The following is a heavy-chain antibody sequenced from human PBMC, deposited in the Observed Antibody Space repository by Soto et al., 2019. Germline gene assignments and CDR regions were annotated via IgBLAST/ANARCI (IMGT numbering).Heavy chain of an antibody. V-gene: IGHV1-46*01. Sequence: ASVKVSCKAYGYTFTSYYMHWVRQAPGQGLEWMGIINPSGGSTSYGQKFQGRVTMTRDTSTSTVYMELSSLRSEETAVYYCEIDSPTREVYGEYKIYYGMVVWGQATIVTV. J-gene: IGHJ6*02. D-gene: IGHD4-17*01. CDR1: GYTFTSYY. CDR3: EIDSPTREVYGEYKIYYGMVV. CDR2: INPSGGST.